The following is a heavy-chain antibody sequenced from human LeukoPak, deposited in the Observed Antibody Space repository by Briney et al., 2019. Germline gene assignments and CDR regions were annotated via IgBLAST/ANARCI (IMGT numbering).Heavy chain of an antibody. D-gene: IGHD3-3*01. Sequence: SETLSLTCAVYGGSFGGYYWSWIRQPPGKGLEWIGEINHSGSTNYNPFLKSRVTISVDTSKNQFSLKLSSVTAADTAVYYCARVYGFWSGYYYYYYYGMDVWGQGTTVTVSS. V-gene: IGHV4-34*01. J-gene: IGHJ6*02. CDR3: ARVYGFWSGYYYYYYYGMDV. CDR2: INHSGST. CDR1: GGSFGGYY.